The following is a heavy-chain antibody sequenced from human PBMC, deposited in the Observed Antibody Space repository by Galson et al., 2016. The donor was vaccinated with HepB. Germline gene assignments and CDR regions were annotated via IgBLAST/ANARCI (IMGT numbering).Heavy chain of an antibody. CDR3: ARGAAAGTRYFDL. V-gene: IGHV3-53*01. CDR2: MYGGGTT. D-gene: IGHD6-13*01. Sequence: SLRLSCAAFEFTVSDNYMSWFRRAPGKGLEWVSVMYGGGTTHYADSVKGRFAISRGNSKNTLFLEMSSLKAEDTAVYYCARGAAAGTRYFDLWGRGTLVTVSS. J-gene: IGHJ2*01. CDR1: EFTVSDNY.